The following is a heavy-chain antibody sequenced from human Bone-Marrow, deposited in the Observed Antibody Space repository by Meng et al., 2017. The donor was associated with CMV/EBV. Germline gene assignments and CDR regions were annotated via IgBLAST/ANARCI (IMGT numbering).Heavy chain of an antibody. CDR3: ARMTTVKGGDYFDY. CDR2: IYYSGST. J-gene: IGHJ4*02. D-gene: IGHD4-11*01. V-gene: IGHV4-59*01. CDR1: GGSINSYY. Sequence: SETLSLTCTVSGGSINSYYWNWIRQPPGKGLEWIGYIYYSGSTNYNPSLKSRVTISVDTSKNQFSLKLSSVTAADTAVYYCARMTTVKGGDYFDYWGQGKLVTVSS.